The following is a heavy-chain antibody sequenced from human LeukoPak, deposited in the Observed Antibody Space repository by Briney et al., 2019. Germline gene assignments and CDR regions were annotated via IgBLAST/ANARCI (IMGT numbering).Heavy chain of an antibody. Sequence: HGESLKISCKGSGYSFTSYWIGWVRQMPGKGLEWMGIIYPGDSDTRYSPSFQGQVTISADKSISTAYLQWSSLKASDTAMYYCARQPYYYGSGSFSLFDYWGQGTLVTVSS. CDR3: ARQPYYYGSGSFSLFDY. V-gene: IGHV5-51*01. J-gene: IGHJ4*02. D-gene: IGHD3-10*01. CDR1: GYSFTSYW. CDR2: IYPGDSDT.